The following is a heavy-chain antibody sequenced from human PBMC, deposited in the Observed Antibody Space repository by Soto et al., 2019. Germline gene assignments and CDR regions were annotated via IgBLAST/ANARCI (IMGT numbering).Heavy chain of an antibody. Sequence: LSLTCTVSGDSVTSVSDYWSWIRQPPGKGLEWIGYIYYSGSADYNPSLGSRVTISIDTSKNQFSLKLTSVTAADTAVYYCARGVGFGYYYYHMDLWGQGTTVTVS. V-gene: IGHV4-61*01. CDR2: IYYSGSA. D-gene: IGHD3-10*01. CDR3: ARGVGFGYYYYHMDL. CDR1: GDSVTSVSDY. J-gene: IGHJ6*02.